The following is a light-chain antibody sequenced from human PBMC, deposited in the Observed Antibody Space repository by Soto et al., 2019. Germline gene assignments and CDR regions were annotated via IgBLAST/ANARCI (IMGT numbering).Light chain of an antibody. CDR3: QQYHKWPPIT. Sequence: EFVLTQSPGTLSLSPGERATLSCRASQSVSSSYLAWYQQKPGQAPRLLIYGASTRATGVTARFRGGGSGTEFTLTISSLQSEDSAVYYCQQYHKWPPITFGQGTRLEIK. J-gene: IGKJ5*01. CDR1: QSVSSSY. V-gene: IGKV3-15*01. CDR2: GAS.